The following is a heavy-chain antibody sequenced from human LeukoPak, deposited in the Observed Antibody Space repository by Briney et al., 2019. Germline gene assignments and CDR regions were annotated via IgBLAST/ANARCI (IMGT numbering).Heavy chain of an antibody. CDR1: GGSFSSGGYS. V-gene: IGHV4-30-2*01. CDR3: ARSRPDYGGNSGGAFDI. D-gene: IGHD4-23*01. J-gene: IGHJ3*02. CDR2: IYHSGST. Sequence: SQTLSLTCAVSGGSFSSGGYSWSWIRQPPGKGLEWIGYIYHSGSTYYNPSLKSRVTISVDRSKNQFSLKLSSVTAADTAVYYCARSRPDYGGNSGGAFDIWGQGTMVTVSS.